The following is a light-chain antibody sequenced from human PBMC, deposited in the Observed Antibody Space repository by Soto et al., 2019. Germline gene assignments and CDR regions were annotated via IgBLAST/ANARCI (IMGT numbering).Light chain of an antibody. CDR1: GSNIGINYG. V-gene: IGLV1-40*01. J-gene: IGLJ1*01. CDR2: DNI. Sequence: QSVLTQPPSVSGAPGQRVTISCTGGGSNIGINYGVHWYQQLPGTAPKLLIYDNIVRPSEVPDRFSGSKSGTTASLAITGLQAEDEADYYCCSYAGSSTYYVFGTGTKLTVL. CDR3: CSYAGSSTYYV.